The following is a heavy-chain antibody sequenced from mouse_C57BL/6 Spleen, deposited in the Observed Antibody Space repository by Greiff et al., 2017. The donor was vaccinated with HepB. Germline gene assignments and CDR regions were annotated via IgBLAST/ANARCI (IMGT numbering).Heavy chain of an antibody. V-gene: IGHV1-82*01. J-gene: IGHJ1*03. CDR1: GYAFSSSW. D-gene: IGHD2-5*01. Sequence: VQLQQSGPELVKPGASVKISCKASGYAFSSSWMNWVKQRPGKGLEWIGRIYPGDGTTNYNGKFKGKATLTADKSSSTAYMQLSSLTSEDSAVYFCARDSNYAWYVDVWGTGTTVTVAS. CDR2: IYPGDGTT. CDR3: ARDSNYAWYVDV.